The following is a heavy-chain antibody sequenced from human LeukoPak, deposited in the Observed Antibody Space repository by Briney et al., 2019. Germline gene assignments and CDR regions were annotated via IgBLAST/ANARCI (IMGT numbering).Heavy chain of an antibody. CDR3: ARERGATTNWFDP. CDR1: GGTFSSYA. J-gene: IGHJ5*02. Sequence: ASVKVSCKASGGTFSSYAISWVRQAPGQGLEWMGGIIPIFGTANYAQKFQGRVTITADESTSTAYMELSSLRSEDTAVYYCARERGATTNWFDPWGQGTLVTVSS. D-gene: IGHD4-17*01. CDR2: IIPIFGTA. V-gene: IGHV1-69*01.